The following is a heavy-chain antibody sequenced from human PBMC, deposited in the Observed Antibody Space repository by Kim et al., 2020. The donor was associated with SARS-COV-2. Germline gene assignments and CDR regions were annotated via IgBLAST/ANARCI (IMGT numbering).Heavy chain of an antibody. CDR3: TTDFPPTYVDTAELTYYYGMDV. D-gene: IGHD5-18*01. V-gene: IGHV3-15*01. J-gene: IGHJ6*02. Sequence: GGSLRLSCAASGFTFSNAWMSWVRQAPGKGLEWVGRIKSKTDGGTTDYAAPVKGRFTISRDDSKNTLYLQMNSLKTEDTAVYYCTTDFPPTYVDTAELTYYYGMDVWGQGTTGTVSS. CDR1: GFTFSNAW. CDR2: IKSKTDGGTT.